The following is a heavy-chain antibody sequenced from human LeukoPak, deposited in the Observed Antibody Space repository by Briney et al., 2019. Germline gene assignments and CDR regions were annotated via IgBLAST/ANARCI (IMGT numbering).Heavy chain of an antibody. D-gene: IGHD4-23*01. V-gene: IGHV4-30-4*01. CDR2: IYYSGST. CDR1: GGSISSGDYY. CDR3: ATGSHYGGCDY. Sequence: SETLSLTFTVSGGSISSGDYYWSWIRQPPGKGLEWIGYIYYSGSTYYNPSLKSRVTISVDTSKNQFSLKLSSVTAADTAVYYCATGSHYGGCDYWGQGTLVTVFS. J-gene: IGHJ4*02.